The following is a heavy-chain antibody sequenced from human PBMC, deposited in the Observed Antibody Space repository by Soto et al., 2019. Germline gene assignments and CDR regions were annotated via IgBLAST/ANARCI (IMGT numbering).Heavy chain of an antibody. CDR3: ARDIGGVTASDAFDV. CDR1: GFTFSHYW. D-gene: IGHD2-21*02. Sequence: EVQLVESGGGLVQPGGSLRLSCAASGFTFSHYWMHWVRQTPGKGLVWISRINSDGSTTSSADSVRGRFSMSRDNAKNTLYLHMNSLRADDTAVYFCARDIGGVTASDAFDVWGHGTMVTVSS. V-gene: IGHV3-74*01. J-gene: IGHJ3*01. CDR2: INSDGSTT.